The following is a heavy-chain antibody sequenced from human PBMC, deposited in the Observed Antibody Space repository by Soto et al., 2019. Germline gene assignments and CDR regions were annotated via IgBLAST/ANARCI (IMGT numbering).Heavy chain of an antibody. D-gene: IGHD2-15*01. CDR2: ISYDGSYK. V-gene: IGHV3-30*18. CDR1: GFTFNTYG. CDR3: EKVDYSGGGCYRPEY. J-gene: IGHJ4*02. Sequence: QVQLVESGGGVVQPGRSLTLSCAASGFTFNTYGMHWVRQAPGKGLEWVAIISYDGSYKYYTDSVKGRFTISRDSSKNTLDLEMKSLRAEDTAVYYCEKVDYSGGGCYRPEYWGQGTLVTVSS.